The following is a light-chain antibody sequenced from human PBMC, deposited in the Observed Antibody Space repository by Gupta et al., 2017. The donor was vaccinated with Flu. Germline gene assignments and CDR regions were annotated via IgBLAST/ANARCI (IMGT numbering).Light chain of an antibody. Sequence: SFVLTQPPSVSVVPGQTATIACGGDNIGGETVHWYQQKPGQAPVLSLYDDDFRPSGIPERFSGSNSGNTAALTISRVEAGDEADYYCQVWDTTTDQWLFGGGTRLTVV. V-gene: IGLV3-21*02. CDR3: QVWDTTTDQWL. CDR1: NIGGET. J-gene: IGLJ3*02. CDR2: DDD.